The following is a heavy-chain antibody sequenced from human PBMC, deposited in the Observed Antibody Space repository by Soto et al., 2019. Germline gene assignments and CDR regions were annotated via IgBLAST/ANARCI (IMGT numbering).Heavy chain of an antibody. CDR3: ARYKSNYYYGMDV. Sequence: QVQLQESGPGLVKPSETLSLTCTVSGGSISIYYWSWIRQPPGKGLEWIGYIYYSGITNYNPSLKSRVTISVDTSKNQFSLRLSSVTAADTAVYYCARYKSNYYYGMDVWGQGTTVTVSS. D-gene: IGHD1-20*01. J-gene: IGHJ6*02. V-gene: IGHV4-59*01. CDR2: IYYSGIT. CDR1: GGSISIYY.